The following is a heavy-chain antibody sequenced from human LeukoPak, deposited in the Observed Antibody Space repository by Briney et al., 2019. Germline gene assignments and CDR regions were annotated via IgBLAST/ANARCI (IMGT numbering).Heavy chain of an antibody. V-gene: IGHV3-23*01. Sequence: SGGSLRLSCAASGFTFDDYAMHWVRQAPGKGLEWVSAISGSGGSTYYADSVKGRFTISRDTSKNTLYLKMNSLRAEDTAVYYCAKDGLTKGPALWGQGTLVTVSS. D-gene: IGHD2-8*01. CDR3: AKDGLTKGPAL. CDR1: GFTFDDYA. J-gene: IGHJ4*02. CDR2: ISGSGGST.